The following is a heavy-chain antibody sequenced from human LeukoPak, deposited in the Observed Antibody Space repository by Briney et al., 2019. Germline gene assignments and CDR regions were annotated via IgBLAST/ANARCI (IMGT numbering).Heavy chain of an antibody. J-gene: IGHJ4*02. CDR3: ARVPQGSYVGWAISYYFDY. CDR2: ISAYNGNT. V-gene: IGHV1-18*04. D-gene: IGHD3-10*01. CDR1: GYTFTSYG. Sequence: GASVKVSCKASGYTFTSYGISWVRQAPGQGLEWMGWISAYNGNTNYAQKLQGRVTMTRNTSISTAYMELSSLRSEDTAVYYCARVPQGSYVGWAISYYFDYWGQGTLVTVSS.